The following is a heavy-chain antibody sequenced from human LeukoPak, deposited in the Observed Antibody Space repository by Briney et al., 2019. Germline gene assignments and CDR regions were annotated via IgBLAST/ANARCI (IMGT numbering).Heavy chain of an antibody. CDR1: VFTFDDYA. J-gene: IGHJ4*02. V-gene: IGHV3-43*02. D-gene: IGHD2/OR15-2a*01. Sequence: PGGSLRLSCADSVFTFDDYAMHWVRQAPGKGLEWVSLISGEGGSTYYADSVKGRFTISRDNSKNSLYLQMNSLGTEETALYYCATSDFAAHFDYWGQGTLVTVSS. CDR2: ISGEGGST. CDR3: ATSDFAAHFDY.